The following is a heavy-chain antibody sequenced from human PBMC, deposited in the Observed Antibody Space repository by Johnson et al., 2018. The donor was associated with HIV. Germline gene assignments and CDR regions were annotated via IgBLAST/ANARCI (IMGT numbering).Heavy chain of an antibody. CDR3: ARVWEGAFDI. CDR2: IGTAGDT. Sequence: EQLVESGGGLVRPGGSLRLSCVASGFTFSSYAMHWVSQAKGKGLEWVSAIGTAGDTYYSGSVKGRFTISRENAKNSVYLQMNSLGAGETAVYYCARVWEGAFDIWGQGTMVTVYS. D-gene: IGHD1-26*01. V-gene: IGHV3-13*01. J-gene: IGHJ3*02. CDR1: GFTFSSYA.